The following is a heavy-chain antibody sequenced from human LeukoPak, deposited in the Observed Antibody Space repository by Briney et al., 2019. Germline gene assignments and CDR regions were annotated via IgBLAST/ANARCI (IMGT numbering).Heavy chain of an antibody. J-gene: IGHJ5*02. CDR1: GGSISSYY. V-gene: IGHV4-59*01. CDR2: IYYSGST. CDR3: ARDSCSGGSCYKP. D-gene: IGHD2-15*01. Sequence: SETLSLTCTVSGGSISSYYWSWIRQPPGRGLEWIGYIYYSGSTNYNPSLKSRVTISVDTSKNQFSLKLSSVTAADTAVYYCARDSCSGGSCYKPWGQGTLVTVSS.